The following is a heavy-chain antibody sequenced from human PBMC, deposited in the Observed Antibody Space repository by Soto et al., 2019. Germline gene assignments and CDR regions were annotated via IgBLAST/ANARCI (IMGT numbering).Heavy chain of an antibody. CDR3: ARANPEAVAGTLDAFDI. CDR2: ISSSSSYI. J-gene: IGHJ3*02. D-gene: IGHD6-19*01. CDR1: GFTFSSYS. V-gene: IGHV3-21*01. Sequence: GGSLRLSCAASGFTFSSYSMNWVRQAPGKGLEWVSSISSSSSYIYYADSVKGRFTISRDNAKNSLYLQMNSLRAEDTVVYYCARANPEAVAGTLDAFDIWGQGTMVTASS.